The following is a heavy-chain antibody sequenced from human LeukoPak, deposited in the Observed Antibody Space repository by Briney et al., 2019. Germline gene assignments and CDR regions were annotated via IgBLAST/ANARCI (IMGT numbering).Heavy chain of an antibody. CDR3: ARDRVPYCSGASCSVDV. D-gene: IGHD2-15*01. CDR2: IISDGSTT. CDR1: GFTFSSYW. Sequence: GGSLRLSCAASGFTFSSYWMQWVRQAPGKGLVWVSRIISDGSTTNYADSVKGRFTISRDNAKNTLYLQMNSLRVEDTAVYYCARDRVPYCSGASCSVDVWGQGTTVTVSS. V-gene: IGHV3-74*01. J-gene: IGHJ6*02.